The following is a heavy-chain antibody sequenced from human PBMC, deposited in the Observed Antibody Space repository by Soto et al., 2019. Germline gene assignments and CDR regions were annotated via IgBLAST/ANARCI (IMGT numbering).Heavy chain of an antibody. CDR2: ISWNSGSI. D-gene: IGHD1-7*01. V-gene: IGHV3-9*01. J-gene: IGHJ5*02. Sequence: EVQLVESGGGLVQPGRSLRLSCAASGFTFDDYAMHWVRQAPGKGLEWVSGISWNSGSIGYADSVKGRFTISRGNAKNSLYLQMNSLRAEDTALYYCANGGSELRGWFDPWGQGTLVTVSS. CDR1: GFTFDDYA. CDR3: ANGGSELRGWFDP.